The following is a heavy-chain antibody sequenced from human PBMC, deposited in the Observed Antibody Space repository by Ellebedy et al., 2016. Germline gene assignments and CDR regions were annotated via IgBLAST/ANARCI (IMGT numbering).Heavy chain of an antibody. CDR3: RQGHYADY. V-gene: IGHV3-23*01. CDR1: GLPFSTFF. Sequence: GESLKISXAVSGLPFSTFFMSWVRQAPGKGLEWVATISANGDKRDLADSVQGRFTISRDNFRNTLHLQMNNLRGEDTVVYYCRQGHYADYWGQGTLVTVSS. CDR2: ISANGDKR. J-gene: IGHJ4*02. D-gene: IGHD2-2*01.